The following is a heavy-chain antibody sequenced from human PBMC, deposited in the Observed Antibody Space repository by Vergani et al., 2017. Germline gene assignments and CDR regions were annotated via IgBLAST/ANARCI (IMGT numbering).Heavy chain of an antibody. Sequence: QVQSAESGGGVVQPGRSLRLPCAASGFIFNQYGMHWVRQAPGKGLEWVAVTWYDGNNKQYADSVKGRFTISRDNSKRKMYLQRNRLRDEDTGVYYCARDLRLLYNRFDPWGQGTLVTVSS. D-gene: IGHD1-14*01. CDR3: ARDLRLLYNRFDP. CDR1: GFIFNQYG. CDR2: TWYDGNNK. V-gene: IGHV3-33*01. J-gene: IGHJ5*02.